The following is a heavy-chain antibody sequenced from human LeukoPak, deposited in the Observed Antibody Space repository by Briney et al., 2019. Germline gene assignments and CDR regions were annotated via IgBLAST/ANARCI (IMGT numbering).Heavy chain of an antibody. D-gene: IGHD4-17*01. J-gene: IGHJ4*02. CDR2: IHTSGGT. CDR1: GGSISSGSYY. Sequence: SQTLSLTCTVSGGSISSGSYYWSWLRQPAGKGPEWIGRIHTSGGTNDNPSLKSRVTISVDTSKNQFSLNLSSVTAADTAVYYCAKGTVTTDRYYFDYWGQGTLVTVSS. CDR3: AKGTVTTDRYYFDY. V-gene: IGHV4-61*02.